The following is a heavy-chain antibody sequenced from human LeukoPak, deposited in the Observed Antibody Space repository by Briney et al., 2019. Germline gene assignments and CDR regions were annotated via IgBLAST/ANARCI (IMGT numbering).Heavy chain of an antibody. Sequence: SETLSLICAVYGGSFSGYYWSWIRQPPGKGLEWIGEINHSGSTNYNPSLKSRVTISVDTSKNQFSLKLSSVTAADTAVYYCARGRDLLWFGELPPKGFDYWGQGTLVTVSS. V-gene: IGHV4-34*01. CDR1: GGSFSGYY. D-gene: IGHD3-10*01. CDR3: ARGRDLLWFGELPPKGFDY. J-gene: IGHJ4*02. CDR2: INHSGST.